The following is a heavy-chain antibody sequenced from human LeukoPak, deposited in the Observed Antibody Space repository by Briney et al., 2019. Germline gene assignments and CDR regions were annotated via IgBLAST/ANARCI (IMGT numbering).Heavy chain of an antibody. CDR3: ASSPSWYFPSRFDY. D-gene: IGHD6-13*01. V-gene: IGHV4-59*08. CDR1: GGSISSYY. Sequence: SETLSLTCTVSGGSISSYYWSWIRQPPGKGLEWIGYIYYSGSTNYNPSLKSRVTISVDTSKNQFSLKLSSVTAADTAVYYCASSPSWYFPSRFDYWGQGTLVTVSS. CDR2: IYYSGST. J-gene: IGHJ4*02.